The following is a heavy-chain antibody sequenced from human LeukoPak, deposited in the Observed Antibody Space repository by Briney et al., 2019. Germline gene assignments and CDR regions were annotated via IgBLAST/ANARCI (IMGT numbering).Heavy chain of an antibody. Sequence: GGSLRLSCAASGFTFSDYYMSWVRQAPGKGLEWVSFISGSASTIYYADSVKGRFTISRDNAKKSFYLQMNSLRAEDTAVYYCAKGRSGITIFGVDYWGQGTLVTVSS. CDR3: AKGRSGITIFGVDY. J-gene: IGHJ4*02. CDR1: GFTFSDYY. CDR2: ISGSASTI. V-gene: IGHV3-11*01. D-gene: IGHD3-3*01.